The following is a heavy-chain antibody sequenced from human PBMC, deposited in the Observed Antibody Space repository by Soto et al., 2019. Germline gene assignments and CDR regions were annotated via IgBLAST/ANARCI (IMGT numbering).Heavy chain of an antibody. J-gene: IGHJ4*02. CDR1: GFTFSSYA. CDR2: ISGSGGST. CDR3: AKDPGYDSSGLSNGY. V-gene: IGHV3-23*01. Sequence: GGSLRLSCAASGFTFSSYAMSWVRQAPGKGLEWVSAISGSGGSTYYADSVKGRFTISRDNSKNTLYLQMNSLRAEDTAVYYCAKDPGYDSSGLSNGYWGQGTLVTVSS. D-gene: IGHD3-22*01.